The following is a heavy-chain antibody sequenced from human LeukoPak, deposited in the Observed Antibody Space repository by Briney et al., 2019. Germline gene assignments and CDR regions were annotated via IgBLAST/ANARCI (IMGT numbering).Heavy chain of an antibody. CDR3: ARETGNCSGGSCYIDY. CDR2: IYTSGST. J-gene: IGHJ4*02. CDR1: GGSISSYY. Sequence: SETLSLTCTVSGGSISSYYWSWIRQPAGKGLEWIGRIYTSGSTNYNPSLKSRVTMSVDTSKNQFSLKLSSVTAAGTAVYYCARETGNCSGGSCYIDYWGQGTLVTVSS. V-gene: IGHV4-4*07. D-gene: IGHD2-15*01.